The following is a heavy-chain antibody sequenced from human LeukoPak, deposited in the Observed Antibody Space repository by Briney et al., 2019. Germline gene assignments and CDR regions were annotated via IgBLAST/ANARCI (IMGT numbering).Heavy chain of an antibody. V-gene: IGHV3-23*01. Sequence: GGSLRLSCAASGFTFSSYAMSWVRQAPGKGLEWVSAISGSGGSTYYADSVKGRFTISRDNSKNTLYLQMNSLRAEDTAVYYCAKGGLRYFDWLLTHNGLGYWGQGTLVTVSS. J-gene: IGHJ4*02. CDR2: ISGSGGST. CDR1: GFTFSSYA. D-gene: IGHD3-9*01. CDR3: AKGGLRYFDWLLTHNGLGY.